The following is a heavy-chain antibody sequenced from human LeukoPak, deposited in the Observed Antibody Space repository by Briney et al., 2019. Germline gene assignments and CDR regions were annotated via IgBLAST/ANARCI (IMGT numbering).Heavy chain of an antibody. V-gene: IGHV4-59*01. J-gene: IGHJ4*02. CDR1: GGSISGFF. Sequence: PSETLSLTCTVSGGSISGFFWSWIRQPPGKGLEWIGYIYNNETAKYNPSLRSRVSISSDTSKNHFSLRMSSMTAADTAVYYCARTRPGWYPDYWGQGTLVTVSS. CDR3: ARTRPGWYPDY. CDR2: IYNNETA. D-gene: IGHD6-19*01.